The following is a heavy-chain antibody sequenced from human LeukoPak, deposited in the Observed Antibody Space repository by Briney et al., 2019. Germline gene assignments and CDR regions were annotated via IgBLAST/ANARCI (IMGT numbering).Heavy chain of an antibody. J-gene: IGHJ4*02. Sequence: GGSLRLSCAASGFTFSSYGMHWVRQAPGKGLEWVTFIRYDGINKYYADSVKGRFTISRDNSKNTLYLQMNSLRAEDTAVYYCAKDPDGSGSYYQNRYFDYWGQGTLVTVSS. D-gene: IGHD3-10*01. CDR3: AKDPDGSGSYYQNRYFDY. CDR2: IRYDGINK. CDR1: GFTFSSYG. V-gene: IGHV3-30*02.